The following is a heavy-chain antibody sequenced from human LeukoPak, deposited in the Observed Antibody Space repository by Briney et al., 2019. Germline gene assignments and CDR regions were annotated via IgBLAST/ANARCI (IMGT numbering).Heavy chain of an antibody. V-gene: IGHV4-59*01. CDR1: GGSISSYY. CDR2: IYYSGST. CDR3: ARASSGWLLGYFDY. J-gene: IGHJ4*02. D-gene: IGHD6-19*01. Sequence: SETLSLTCTVSGGSISSYYWSWIRQPPGKGLEWIGYIYYSGSTNYNPSLKSRVTISVDTSKNQSSLKLSSVTAADTAVYYCARASSGWLLGYFDYWGQGTLVTVSS.